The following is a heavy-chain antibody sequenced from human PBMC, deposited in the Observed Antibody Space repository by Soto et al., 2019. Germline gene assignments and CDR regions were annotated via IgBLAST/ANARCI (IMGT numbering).Heavy chain of an antibody. D-gene: IGHD5-12*01. CDR3: ARDLVPGYTGFSDY. J-gene: IGHJ4*02. V-gene: IGHV1-18*01. CDR2: ISAYNGNT. CDR1: GYTFTNYA. Sequence: GASVKVSCKASGYTFTNYAMHWARQAPGQRLEWMGWISAYNGNTNFAQKLQGRVTLTTDTSSPTAYMELRSLTSDDTAVYYCARDLVPGYTGFSDYWGQGTLVTVSS.